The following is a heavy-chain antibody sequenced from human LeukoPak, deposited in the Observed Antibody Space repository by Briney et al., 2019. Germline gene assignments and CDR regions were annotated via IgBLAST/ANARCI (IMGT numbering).Heavy chain of an antibody. CDR3: ASYDFWSGYWSTYYYYGMDV. CDR2: INAGNGNT. J-gene: IGHJ6*02. D-gene: IGHD3-3*01. V-gene: IGHV1-3*01. CDR1: GYTFTSYA. Sequence: ASVKVSCKASGYTFTSYAMHWVRQAPGQRLEWMGWINAGNGNTKYSQKFQGRVTITRDTSASTAYMELSSLRSEDTVVYYCASYDFWSGYWSTYYYYGMDVWGQGTTVTVSS.